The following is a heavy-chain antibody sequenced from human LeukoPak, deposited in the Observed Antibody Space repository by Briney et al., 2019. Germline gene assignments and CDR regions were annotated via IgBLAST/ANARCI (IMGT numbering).Heavy chain of an antibody. V-gene: IGHV4-39*01. CDR3: ARLLDTSGLFDY. CDR1: GGSISSSLFY. Sequence: PSETLSLTCTASGGSISSSLFYWAWIRQPPGKGLEWIGIVYYSGSTYCNPSLKSRVTISVDTSKNQFSLKLSSVTAADTAVYYCARLLDTSGLFDYWGQGTLVTVSS. D-gene: IGHD3-22*01. CDR2: VYYSGST. J-gene: IGHJ4*02.